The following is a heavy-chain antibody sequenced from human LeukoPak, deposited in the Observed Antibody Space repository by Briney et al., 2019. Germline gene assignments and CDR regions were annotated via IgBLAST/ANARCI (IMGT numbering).Heavy chain of an antibody. D-gene: IGHD5/OR15-5a*01. Sequence: PSETLSLTCTVSGGSISTYYWSWIRQSPGKGLEWIGSVYYSGSTNYNPSLKSRVSISVDTSKNQFSLELSSVTAADTAVYYCAVNSTKHTFDIWGQGTMVTASS. CDR3: AVNSTKHTFDI. CDR1: GGSISTYY. V-gene: IGHV4-59*08. CDR2: VYYSGST. J-gene: IGHJ3*02.